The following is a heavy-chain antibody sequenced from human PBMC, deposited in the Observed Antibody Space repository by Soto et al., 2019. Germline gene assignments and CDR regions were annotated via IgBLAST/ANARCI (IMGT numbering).Heavy chain of an antibody. CDR3: ASFGNPFDY. J-gene: IGHJ4*02. CDR2: SSGSGYI. V-gene: IGHV3-21*01. Sequence: GGSLRRSCAASGFTFSSYAMSWVRQAPGKGLEWVSASSGSGYIHYADSVKGRFTISRDNAKQSLYLQMNSLRAEDTAVYYCASFGNPFDYWGRGTLVTVS. CDR1: GFTFSSYA. D-gene: IGHD3-10*01.